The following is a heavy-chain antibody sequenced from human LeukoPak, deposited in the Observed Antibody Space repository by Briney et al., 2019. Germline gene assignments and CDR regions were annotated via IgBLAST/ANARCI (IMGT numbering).Heavy chain of an antibody. CDR1: GFTFSSYA. Sequence: GWSLRLSCAASGFTFSSYAMSWVRQAPGKGLEWVSAISGSGGSTYYADSVKGRFTISRDNSKNTLYLQMNSLRAEDTAVYYCAKDRQKAAAGTGYFQHWGQGTLVTVSS. V-gene: IGHV3-23*01. D-gene: IGHD6-13*01. CDR2: ISGSGGST. J-gene: IGHJ1*01. CDR3: AKDRQKAAAGTGYFQH.